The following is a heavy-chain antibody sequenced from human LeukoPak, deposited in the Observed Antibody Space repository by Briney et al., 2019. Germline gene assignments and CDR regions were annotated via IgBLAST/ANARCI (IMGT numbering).Heavy chain of an antibody. CDR1: GGSFSGYF. D-gene: IGHD1-26*01. J-gene: IGHJ6*03. CDR2: VNHAGST. CDR3: ARGEVGATSTNYYYYYMDV. V-gene: IGHV4-34*01. Sequence: KPSETLSLTCAAYGGSFSGYFWTWIRQPPGTGLEWIGEVNHAGSTNYNPSLKSRVTLSVDTSKNQFSLKLSSVTAADTAVYYCARGEVGATSTNYYYYYMDVWGKGTTVTASS.